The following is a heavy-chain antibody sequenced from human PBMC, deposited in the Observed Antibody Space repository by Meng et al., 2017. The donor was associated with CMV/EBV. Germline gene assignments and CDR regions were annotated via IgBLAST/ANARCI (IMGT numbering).Heavy chain of an antibody. CDR2: IYPGDSDT. J-gene: IGHJ4*02. D-gene: IGHD6-6*01. CDR1: GYSFTSFW. CDR3: ARQVDSSFFDY. Sequence: KVSCKGSGYSFTSFWIGWVRQMPGKGLEWMGIIYPGDSDTRYSPSFQGQVTISADKSISTAYLQWSSLKASDTAMYYCARQVDSSFFDYWGQGTLVTVSS. V-gene: IGHV5-51*01.